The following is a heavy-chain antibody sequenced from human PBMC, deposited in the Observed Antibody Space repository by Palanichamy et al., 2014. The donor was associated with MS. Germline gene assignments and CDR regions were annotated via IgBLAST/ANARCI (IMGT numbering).Heavy chain of an antibody. V-gene: IGHV3-74*01. CDR2: INSDGSRT. CDR1: GFTFSSYW. J-gene: IGHJ4*02. CDR3: ARIRYGEWGYAQDC. Sequence: EVQLVESGGVLVQPGGSLRLSCAASGFTFSSYWMHWVRQVPGKGLVWVSRINSDGSRTNYADSVKGRFTASRDNAENTLYLQTNSLRAEDTAVYYCARIRYGEWGYAQDCWGQGTLVTVSP. D-gene: IGHD1-26*01.